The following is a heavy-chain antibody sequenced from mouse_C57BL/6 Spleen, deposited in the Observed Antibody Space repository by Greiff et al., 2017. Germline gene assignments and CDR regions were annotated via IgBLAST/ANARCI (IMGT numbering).Heavy chain of an antibody. D-gene: IGHD2-4*01. CDR1: GFTFSDAW. J-gene: IGHJ4*01. V-gene: IGHV6-6*01. CDR2: IRNKANNHST. CDR3: TRDYIYAMDY. Sequence: EVKLMESGGGLVQPGGSMKLSCAASGFTFSDAWMAWVRQSPEKGLEWVAEIRNKANNHSTYYAESVKGRFTISRDDSKSSVYLQMHSLRAEDTGIYYCTRDYIYAMDYWGQGTSVTVSS.